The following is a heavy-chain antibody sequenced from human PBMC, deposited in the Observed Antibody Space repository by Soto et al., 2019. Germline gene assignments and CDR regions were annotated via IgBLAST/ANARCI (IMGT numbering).Heavy chain of an antibody. CDR1: GFTFSSYA. J-gene: IGHJ6*02. V-gene: IGHV3-23*01. D-gene: IGHD1-26*01. CDR2: ISGSGGST. CDR3: AFRKGTATWESSYYFYGMDV. Sequence: GGSLRLSCAASGFTFSSYAMSWVRQAPGKGLEWVSAISGSGGSTYYADSVKGRFTISRDNSTNTLYLQMNSLRAEDTAVYYCAFRKGTATWESSYYFYGMDVWGQGTTVTVSS.